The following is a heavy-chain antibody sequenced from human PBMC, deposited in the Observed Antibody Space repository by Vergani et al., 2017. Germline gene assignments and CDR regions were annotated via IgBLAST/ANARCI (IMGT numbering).Heavy chain of an antibody. D-gene: IGHD1-26*01. Sequence: QVQLVQSGAAVKKPGASVKVSCKASGYTFTSYYKHWVRQAPGQGLEWMGIINPSGGSTSYAQKFQGRVTMTRDTSTSTVYMELSSLRSEDTAVYYCARDLASGELMGATHSGMDVWGQGP. CDR2: INPSGGST. V-gene: IGHV1-46*03. CDR3: ARDLASGELMGATHSGMDV. J-gene: IGHJ6*02. CDR1: GYTFTSYY.